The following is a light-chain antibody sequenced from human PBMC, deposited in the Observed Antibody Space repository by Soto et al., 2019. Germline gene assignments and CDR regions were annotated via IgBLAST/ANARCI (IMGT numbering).Light chain of an antibody. V-gene: IGKV3-20*01. CDR1: QSVRSSY. CDR2: DAS. Sequence: EIVLTQSPGTLSLSPGERATLSCRASQSVRSSYLAWYQQKPGQAPGLLIYDASSRATGSPDRFSGSGSGTDFTLTISRLEPEDFAVYYCQQYGSSPWTFGQGTKVEIK. J-gene: IGKJ1*01. CDR3: QQYGSSPWT.